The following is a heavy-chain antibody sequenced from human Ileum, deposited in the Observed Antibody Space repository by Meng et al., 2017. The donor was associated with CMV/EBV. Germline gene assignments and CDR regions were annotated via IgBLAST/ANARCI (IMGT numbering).Heavy chain of an antibody. J-gene: IGHJ4*02. CDR1: GASLSSGDYH. Sequence: SETLSLTCTVSGASLSSGDYHWNWIRQHPGKGLEWMGSIYYSGGTYYNPSLKGRVTISVDKSKNQLSLKLISVTAADTAFYYCARERGYDFWSGSHYFDYWGQGTLVTVSS. D-gene: IGHD3-3*01. CDR3: ARERGYDFWSGSHYFDY. V-gene: IGHV4-31*03. CDR2: IYYSGGT.